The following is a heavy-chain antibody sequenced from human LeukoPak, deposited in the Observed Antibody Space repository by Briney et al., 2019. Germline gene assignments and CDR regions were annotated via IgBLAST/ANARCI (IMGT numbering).Heavy chain of an antibody. CDR2: IYYSGST. CDR3: ARHRNYYDSSGLDY. J-gene: IGHJ4*02. Sequence: SETLSLTCPVSGGSISSYYWSWIRQPPGKGLEWIGYIYYSGSTNYNPSLKSRVTISVDTSKNQFSLKLSSVTAADTAVYYCARHRNYYDSSGLDYWGQGTLVTVSS. D-gene: IGHD3-22*01. V-gene: IGHV4-59*08. CDR1: GGSISSYY.